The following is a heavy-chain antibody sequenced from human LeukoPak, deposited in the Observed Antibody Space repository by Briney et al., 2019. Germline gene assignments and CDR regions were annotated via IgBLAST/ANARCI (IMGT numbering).Heavy chain of an antibody. V-gene: IGHV4-4*07. CDR2: IYTSGST. J-gene: IGHJ5*02. CDR1: GGSISSYY. D-gene: IGHD2-15*01. CDR3: ARDPGIGYCSGGSCYSSLNNWFDP. Sequence: SETLSLTCTVSGGSISSYYWSWIRQPAGKGLEWIGRIYTSGSTNYNPSLKSRVTMSVDTSKNQFSLKLSSVTAADTAVYYCARDPGIGYCSGGSCYSSLNNWFDPRGQGTLVTVSS.